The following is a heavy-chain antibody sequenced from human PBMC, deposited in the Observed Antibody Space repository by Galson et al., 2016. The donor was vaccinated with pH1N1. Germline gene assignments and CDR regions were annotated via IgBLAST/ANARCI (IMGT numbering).Heavy chain of an antibody. V-gene: IGHV2-5*01. J-gene: IGHJ5*02. CDR1: GFSLRSNGVG. CDR2: IYWTDDK. CDR3: AHSGGTRVFGVGTNFNWFYP. D-gene: IGHD3-3*01. Sequence: PALVKPTQTLTLTCTFSGFSLRSNGVGVGWIRQPPGKALEWLVIYWTDDKRYSPSLKRSLTINKDTTKNQVGLTMTNMDPVDTATYSCAHSGGTRVFGVGTNFNWFYPWGQGTLVTVSS.